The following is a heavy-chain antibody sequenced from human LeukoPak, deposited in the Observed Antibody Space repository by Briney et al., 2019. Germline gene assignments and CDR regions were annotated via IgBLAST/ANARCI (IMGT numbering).Heavy chain of an antibody. D-gene: IGHD4-17*01. Sequence: ASVKASCKASGYTFTSYGISWVRQAPGQGLEWMGWISAYNGNTNYAQKLQGRVTMTTDTSTSTAYMELRSLRSDDTAVYYCARVMWDDYGDYVSHYYFDYWGQGTLVTVSS. CDR1: GYTFTSYG. CDR3: ARVMWDDYGDYVSHYYFDY. V-gene: IGHV1-18*01. J-gene: IGHJ4*02. CDR2: ISAYNGNT.